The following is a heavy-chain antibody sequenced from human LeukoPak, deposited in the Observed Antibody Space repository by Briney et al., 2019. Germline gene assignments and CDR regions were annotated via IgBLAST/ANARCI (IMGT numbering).Heavy chain of an antibody. V-gene: IGHV3-23*01. Sequence: GGSLRLSCAASGFTFSSYAMSWVRQAPGKGLQWVSAIRGSGCRTYYADSAKGRFTISRDNSKITLYRQMNRLRAEDTAVYYCAKDNSIVVVPAAYNWFDPWGQGTLVTVSS. D-gene: IGHD2-2*01. CDR1: GFTFSSYA. CDR2: IRGSGCRT. J-gene: IGHJ5*02. CDR3: AKDNSIVVVPAAYNWFDP.